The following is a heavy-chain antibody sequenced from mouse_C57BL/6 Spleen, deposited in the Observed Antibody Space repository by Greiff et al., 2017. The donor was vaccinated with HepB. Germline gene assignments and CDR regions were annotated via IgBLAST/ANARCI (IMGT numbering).Heavy chain of an antibody. V-gene: IGHV1-82*01. J-gene: IGHJ1*03. CDR1: GYAFSSSW. Sequence: VMLVESGPELVKPGASVKISCKASGYAFSSSWMNWVKQRPGKGLEWIGRIYPGDGDTNYNGKFKGKATLTADKSSSTAYMQLSSLTSEDSAVYFCARGGYYVDWYFDVWGTGTTVTVSS. D-gene: IGHD2-3*01. CDR2: IYPGDGDT. CDR3: ARGGYYVDWYFDV.